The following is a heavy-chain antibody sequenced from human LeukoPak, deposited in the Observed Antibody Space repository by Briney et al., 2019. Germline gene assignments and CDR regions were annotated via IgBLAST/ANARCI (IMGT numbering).Heavy chain of an antibody. CDR3: ARVPPLYGGNPPSFDY. CDR1: GFTFSSYS. V-gene: IGHV3-48*01. J-gene: IGHJ4*02. CDR2: ISSSSSTI. D-gene: IGHD4-23*01. Sequence: GGSLRLSCAASGFTFSSYSMNWVRQAPGKGLEWVSYISSSSSTIYYADSVKGRFTISRDNAKNSLYLQMNSLRAEDTAVYYCARVPPLYGGNPPSFDYWGQGTLVTVSS.